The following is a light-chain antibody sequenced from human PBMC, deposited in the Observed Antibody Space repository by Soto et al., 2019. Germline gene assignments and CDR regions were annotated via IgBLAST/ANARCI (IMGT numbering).Light chain of an antibody. V-gene: IGKV1-5*03. CDR2: EAS. J-gene: IGKJ1*01. CDR3: QQYNGYWT. CDR1: QSISGS. Sequence: DIQMTQSPSTLSASVGDRVTITCRASQSISGSLAWYQQKPGKAPKLLIYEASNLKSGVPSRFSGSGSGTEYTLTISSLPPYDSASYYCQQYNGYWTFGQGTRVEIK.